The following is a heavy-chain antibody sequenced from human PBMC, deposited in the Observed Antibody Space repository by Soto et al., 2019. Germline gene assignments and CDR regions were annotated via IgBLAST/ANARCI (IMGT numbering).Heavy chain of an antibody. J-gene: IGHJ6*02. Sequence: EVQLVESGGGLIQPGGSLRLSCAASGFSVSSNYMSWVRQAPGKGLEWVSVIYSGGSTYYADSVKGRFTISRDNSKNTLYLQRNRLRAEDTAVYYCARVPTIFGVVSTYNGMDVWGQGTTVTVSS. CDR2: IYSGGST. CDR3: ARVPTIFGVVSTYNGMDV. V-gene: IGHV3-53*01. D-gene: IGHD3-3*01. CDR1: GFSVSSNY.